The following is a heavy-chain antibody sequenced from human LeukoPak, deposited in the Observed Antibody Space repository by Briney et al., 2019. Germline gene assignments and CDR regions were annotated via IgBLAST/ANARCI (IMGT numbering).Heavy chain of an antibody. Sequence: GGSLRLSCAASGFTFSSYSMNWVRQAPGKGLEWVSSISSSSSYIYYADSVKGRFTISRDNAKNSLYLQMKSLRAEDTAVYYCATPSGSYGSAFDIWGQGTMVTVSS. CDR3: ATPSGSYGSAFDI. D-gene: IGHD1-26*01. J-gene: IGHJ3*02. V-gene: IGHV3-21*01. CDR2: ISSSSSYI. CDR1: GFTFSSYS.